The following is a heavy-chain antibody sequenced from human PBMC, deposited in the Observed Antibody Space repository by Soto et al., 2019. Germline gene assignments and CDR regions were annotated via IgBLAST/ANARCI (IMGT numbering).Heavy chain of an antibody. Sequence: ASVKVSCKASGYTFTIYGISWVRQAPGQGLEWMGWTSAYGGNTNYAQKLQGRVTMTTDTSTSTAYMELRSLRSDDTAVYYCARPYYYDSSGYYAFDYWGQGTLVTVSS. V-gene: IGHV1-18*04. D-gene: IGHD3-22*01. CDR2: TSAYGGNT. J-gene: IGHJ4*02. CDR3: ARPYYYDSSGYYAFDY. CDR1: GYTFTIYG.